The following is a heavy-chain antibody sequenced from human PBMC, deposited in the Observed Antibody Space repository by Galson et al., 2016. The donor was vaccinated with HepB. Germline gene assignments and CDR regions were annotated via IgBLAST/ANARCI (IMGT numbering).Heavy chain of an antibody. V-gene: IGHV3-30-3*01. D-gene: IGHD4-23*01. CDR1: GFTFSSYA. CDR3: ARDYYGGNSVVCAD. CDR2: IYSDGSKK. J-gene: IGHJ4*02. Sequence: SLTPSCTFSGFTFSSYAKYWVRQAAGKGLEWVAEIYSDGSKKYYADAVKARFTTSSDQSKNALDQQTNSLRAEGPAVYYCARDYYGGNSVVCADWGQGTLVTVSS.